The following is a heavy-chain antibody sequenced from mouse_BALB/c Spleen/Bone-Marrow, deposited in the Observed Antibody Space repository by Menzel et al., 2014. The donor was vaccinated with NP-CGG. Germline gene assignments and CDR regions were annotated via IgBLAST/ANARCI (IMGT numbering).Heavy chain of an antibody. V-gene: IGHV5-9-1*01. CDR3: ARQENWALDY. J-gene: IGHJ2*01. CDR2: ISSGGSYT. D-gene: IGHD4-1*01. Sequence: EVMLVESGGGLVKPGGSQKLSCAASRFTFSNYAMSWVRQTPEKRLEWVATISSGGSYTYYPDSVKGRFTISRDNAQNTLFLQMSSLRSEDTAMYFCARQENWALDYWGQGTTLTVSS. CDR1: RFTFSNYA.